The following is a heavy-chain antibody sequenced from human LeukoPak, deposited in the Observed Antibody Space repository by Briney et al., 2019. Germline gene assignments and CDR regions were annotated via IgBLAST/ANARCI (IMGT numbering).Heavy chain of an antibody. CDR1: GFTFSSYS. V-gene: IGHV3-48*04. CDR3: ARDLYYFDNSGPTLDDY. Sequence: GGSLRLSCAASGFTFSSYSMNWVRQAPGKGLEWVSYISSSSSTIYYADSVKGRFTISRDNAKNSLYLQMNSLRVEDTAVYYCARDLYYFDNSGPTLDDYWGQGTLVTVSS. J-gene: IGHJ4*02. CDR2: ISSSSSTI. D-gene: IGHD3-22*01.